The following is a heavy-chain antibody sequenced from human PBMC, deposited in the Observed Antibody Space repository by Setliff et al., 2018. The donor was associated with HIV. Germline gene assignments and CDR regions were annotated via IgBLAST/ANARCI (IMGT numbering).Heavy chain of an antibody. CDR3: ATLSSNWHLDY. CDR1: GITFSSYA. D-gene: IGHD6-13*01. J-gene: IGHJ4*02. Sequence: PGGSLRLSCAANGITFSSYAMHWVRQAPVKGLEWVAVISYDGSDKYYADSVKGRFTISRDNSKNTVYLQMNSLRAEDTAVYYCATLSSNWHLDYWGQGTLVTVSS. V-gene: IGHV3-30*04. CDR2: ISYDGSDK.